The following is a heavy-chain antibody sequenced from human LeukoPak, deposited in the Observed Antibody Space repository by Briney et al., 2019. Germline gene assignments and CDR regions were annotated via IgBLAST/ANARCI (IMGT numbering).Heavy chain of an antibody. V-gene: IGHV4-4*07. Sequence: PSETLSLTCTVSGGSISSYFWSWIRQPAGKGLEWIGRIHTSESTNYNSSLKTRVAMSLDTSKNQSSLNLTSVTAADTAVYYCARETRESRYFDLWGRGTPVTVSS. CDR2: IHTSEST. J-gene: IGHJ2*01. CDR1: GGSISSYF. D-gene: IGHD4-23*01. CDR3: ARETRESRYFDL.